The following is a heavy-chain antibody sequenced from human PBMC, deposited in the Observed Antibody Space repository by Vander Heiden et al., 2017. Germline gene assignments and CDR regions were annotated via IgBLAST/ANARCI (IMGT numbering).Heavy chain of an antibody. D-gene: IGHD1-26*01. CDR1: GGSISSYY. V-gene: IGHV4-59*01. CDR3: ARDGSGSYLNWFDP. CDR2: IYNGGST. Sequence: QVQLQASGPGLVTPSETLSLTCTVSGGSISSYYWNWIRQPPGKGLEWIGHIYNGGSTNYNPSLKSRVTISVDMSKNQFSLKLSAVTAADTAVYYCARDGSGSYLNWFDPWGQGTLVTVSS. J-gene: IGHJ5*02.